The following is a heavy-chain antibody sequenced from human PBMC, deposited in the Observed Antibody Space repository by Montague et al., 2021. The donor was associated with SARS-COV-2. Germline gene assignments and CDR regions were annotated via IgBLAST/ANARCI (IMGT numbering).Heavy chain of an antibody. CDR2: INHSGST. D-gene: IGHD3-3*01. Sequence: SETLSLTCAAYGGSFSGYYWSWIRQPPGKGLEWIGEINHSGSTNYNPSLKSRVTISVDTSKNQFSLKLSSVTAADTAVYYCARTYTYYDFWSGYPWDYYMDVWGKGTTVTVSS. V-gene: IGHV4-34*01. CDR3: ARTYTYYDFWSGYPWDYYMDV. CDR1: GGSFSGYY. J-gene: IGHJ6*03.